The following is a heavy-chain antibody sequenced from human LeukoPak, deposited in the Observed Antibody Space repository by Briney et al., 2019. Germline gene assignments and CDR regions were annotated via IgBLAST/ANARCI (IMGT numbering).Heavy chain of an antibody. CDR3: ARAGSSSWYRGDAFDI. Sequence: PGGSLRLSCAASGFTFSSYWMHWVRQAPGKGLVWVSRINSDGSSTSYADSVKGRFTISRDNAKNTLYLQMNSLRAEDTAVYYCARAGSSSWYRGDAFDIWGQGTMVTVSS. V-gene: IGHV3-74*01. CDR2: INSDGSST. CDR1: GFTFSSYW. J-gene: IGHJ3*02. D-gene: IGHD6-13*01.